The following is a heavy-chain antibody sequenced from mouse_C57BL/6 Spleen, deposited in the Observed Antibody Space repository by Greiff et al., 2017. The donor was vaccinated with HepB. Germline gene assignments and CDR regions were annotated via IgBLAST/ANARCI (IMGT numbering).Heavy chain of an antibody. Sequence: EVKLQESGPGLVKPSQSLSLTCSVTGYSITSGYYWNWIRQFPGNKLEWMGFISYDGSNNYNPSLKNRISITRDTSKNQLFLKLNSVNTEDTATYYCAREGYRPFAYWGQGTLVTVSA. CDR3: AREGYRPFAY. J-gene: IGHJ3*01. CDR1: GYSITSGYY. V-gene: IGHV3-6*01. CDR2: ISYDGSN. D-gene: IGHD3-1*01.